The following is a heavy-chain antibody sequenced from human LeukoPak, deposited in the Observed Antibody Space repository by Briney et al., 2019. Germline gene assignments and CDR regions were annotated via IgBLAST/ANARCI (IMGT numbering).Heavy chain of an antibody. V-gene: IGHV3-21*01. Sequence: PGGSLRLSCAASGFTFSSYSMNWVRQAPGKGLERVSSISISSSYIYYADSVKGRFTISRVNAKNSLYLQMNSLSAEDTAVYYCATKLERRTEPFDYWGQGTLVTVSS. D-gene: IGHD1-1*01. J-gene: IGHJ4*02. CDR1: GFTFSSYS. CDR3: ATKLERRTEPFDY. CDR2: ISISSSYI.